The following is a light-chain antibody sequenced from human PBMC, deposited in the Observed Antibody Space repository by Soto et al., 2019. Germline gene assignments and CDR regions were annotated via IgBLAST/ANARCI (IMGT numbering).Light chain of an antibody. V-gene: IGLV2-23*01. Sequence: QSVLAQPASVSGSPGQSITISCAGTSSDIGRSSLVSWYQQHPGKGPKLIIYQATQRASGVFDRFSGSRSGNTAYLTISGGQAEDEADYYCCSYAGSRSYVFGTGTKVTVL. J-gene: IGLJ1*01. CDR1: SSDIGRSSL. CDR2: QAT. CDR3: CSYAGSRSYV.